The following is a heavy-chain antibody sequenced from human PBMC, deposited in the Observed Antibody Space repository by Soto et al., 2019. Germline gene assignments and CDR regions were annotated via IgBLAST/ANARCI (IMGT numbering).Heavy chain of an antibody. CDR2: ISYDGSNK. Sequence: VGSVRLSCAASVFTFSSYAMHCVRHSPGKWLEWVAVISYDGSNKYYADSVKGRFTISRDNSKNTLYLQMNSLRAEDTAVYYCAREDDSSGYYPFEDWGQGTLVPVSS. V-gene: IGHV3-30-3*01. D-gene: IGHD3-22*01. CDR3: AREDDSSGYYPFED. J-gene: IGHJ4*02. CDR1: VFTFSSYA.